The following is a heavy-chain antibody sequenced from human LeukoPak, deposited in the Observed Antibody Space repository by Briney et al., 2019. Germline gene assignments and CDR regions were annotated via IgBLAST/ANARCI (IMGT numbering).Heavy chain of an antibody. V-gene: IGHV3-48*04. CDR3: ARTPPGYSYGFDY. J-gene: IGHJ4*02. CDR2: ISSSGSTI. CDR1: GFTFSSYS. Sequence: GGSLRLSCAASGFTFSSYSMNWVRQAPGKGLEWISYISSSGSTIYYADSVKGRFTISRDNAKNSLFLQMNSLRAEDTAVYYCARTPPGYSYGFDYWGQGTLVTVSS. D-gene: IGHD5-18*01.